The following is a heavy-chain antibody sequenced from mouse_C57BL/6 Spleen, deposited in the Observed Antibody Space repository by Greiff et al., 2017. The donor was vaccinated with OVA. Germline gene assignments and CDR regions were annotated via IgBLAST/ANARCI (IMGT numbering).Heavy chain of an antibody. D-gene: IGHD2-5*01. J-gene: IGHJ2*01. CDR1: GYTFTSYW. Sequence: QLKQPGAELVKPGASVKMSCKASGYTFTSYWITWVKQRPGQGLEWIGDIYPGSGSTNYNEKFKSKATLTVDTSSSTAYMQLSSLTSEDSAVYYCAREAYYSNCFDYWGQGTTLTVSS. CDR2: IYPGSGST. V-gene: IGHV1-55*01. CDR3: AREAYYSNCFDY.